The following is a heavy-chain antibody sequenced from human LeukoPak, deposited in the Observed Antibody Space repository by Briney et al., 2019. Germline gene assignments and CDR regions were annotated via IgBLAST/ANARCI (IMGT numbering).Heavy chain of an antibody. CDR2: IYSGGST. V-gene: IGHV3-53*01. CDR3: ARGPSSTSSDY. Sequence: GGSLRLSCAASGFTVSSNYMSWVRQAPGKGLEWVSVIYSGGSTYYADSVKGRFTISRDNSKNTLYLQMNSLRAEDTAVYYCARGPSSTSSDYWGQGTLVSVSS. J-gene: IGHJ4*02. CDR1: GFTVSSNY. D-gene: IGHD2-2*01.